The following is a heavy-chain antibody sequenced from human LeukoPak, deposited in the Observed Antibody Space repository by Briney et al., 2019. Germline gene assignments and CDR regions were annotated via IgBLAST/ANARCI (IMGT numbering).Heavy chain of an antibody. CDR3: ARRVVTGTTGHDAFDI. J-gene: IGHJ3*02. D-gene: IGHD1-20*01. CDR1: GYSFTSYW. CDR2: IYPGDSDT. V-gene: IGHV5-51*01. Sequence: GESLKISCKGSGYSFTSYWIGWVRPLPGKGLGWMGIIYPGDSDTRYSPSFQGQVTISADKSISTAYLQWSSLKASDTAMYYCARRVVTGTTGHDAFDIWGQGTMVTVSS.